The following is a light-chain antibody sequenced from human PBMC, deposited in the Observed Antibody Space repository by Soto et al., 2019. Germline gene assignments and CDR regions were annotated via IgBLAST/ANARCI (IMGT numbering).Light chain of an antibody. V-gene: IGKV3-20*01. Sequence: EIVLTQSPGTLSLSPGERATLSCRASQSVGSSYLAWYQQKPGQALRLLIYGASSRATGIPDRFSGSGSGTDFTLTISRLEPEDFAVYYCHQYDSSPLPFGGGTKVEIK. CDR3: HQYDSSPLP. J-gene: IGKJ4*01. CDR2: GAS. CDR1: QSVGSSY.